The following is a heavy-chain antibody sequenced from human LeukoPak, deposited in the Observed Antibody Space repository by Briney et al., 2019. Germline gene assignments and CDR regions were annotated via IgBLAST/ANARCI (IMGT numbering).Heavy chain of an antibody. J-gene: IGHJ3*02. V-gene: IGHV1-8*03. Sequence: ASVKVSCKTSGYTFTDYDIHWVRQAPGQGLEWMGWINPNSANTNYAQKLQGRVTFTRDTSLGIVYMELSDLTSEDAAVYFCARGDFGETNTAFDIWGQGTLVAVSS. CDR2: INPNSANT. CDR3: ARGDFGETNTAFDI. D-gene: IGHD4-17*01. CDR1: GYTFTDYD.